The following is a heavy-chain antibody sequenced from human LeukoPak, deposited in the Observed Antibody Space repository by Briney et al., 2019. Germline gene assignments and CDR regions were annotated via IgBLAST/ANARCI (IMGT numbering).Heavy chain of an antibody. D-gene: IGHD3-10*01. CDR1: GFTFSSYA. Sequence: GGSLRLSCAASGFTFSSYAMHWVRQAPGKGLEWVAVISYDGSNKYYADSVKGRFTISRDNSKNTLYLQMNSLRAEDTAVYYCARGHGSGSYDYWGQGTLVTVSS. V-gene: IGHV3-30*04. CDR3: ARGHGSGSYDY. CDR2: ISYDGSNK. J-gene: IGHJ4*02.